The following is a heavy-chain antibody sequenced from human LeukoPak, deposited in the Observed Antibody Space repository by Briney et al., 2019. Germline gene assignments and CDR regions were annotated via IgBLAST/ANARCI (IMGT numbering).Heavy chain of an antibody. CDR3: AREGSSGWLSYFGY. V-gene: IGHV7-4-1*02. J-gene: IGHJ4*02. CDR1: GYTFTSYA. CDR2: INTNTGNP. Sequence: ASVKVSCKASGYTFTSYAMNWVRQAPGQGLEWMGWINTNTGNPTYAQGFTGRFVFSLDTSVSTAYLQISSLKAEDTAVYYCAREGSSGWLSYFGYWGQGTLVTVSS. D-gene: IGHD6-19*01.